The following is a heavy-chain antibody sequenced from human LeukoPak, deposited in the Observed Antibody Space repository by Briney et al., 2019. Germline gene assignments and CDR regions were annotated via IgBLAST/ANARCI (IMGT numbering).Heavy chain of an antibody. CDR3: ARQSDPYYHYGLDF. J-gene: IGHJ6*02. V-gene: IGHV4-59*01. CDR2: VYYTGAT. CDR1: GGSIKNYY. Sequence: SETLSLTCALAGGSIKNYYCGWIRQPLGKLLDWIGYVYYTGATSYNPSLKSGFTISVETSKNQFSLTLNSVTAAATAVYHCARQSDPYYHYGLDFWGQGTTVIVSS.